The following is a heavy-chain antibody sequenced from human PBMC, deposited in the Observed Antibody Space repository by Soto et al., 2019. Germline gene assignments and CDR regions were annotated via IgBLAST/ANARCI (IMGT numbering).Heavy chain of an antibody. V-gene: IGHV4-39*01. CDR3: SLGTHGYSLN. CDR1: GGSISSSSYY. J-gene: IGHJ4*02. Sequence: QLQLQESGPGLVKPSETLSLTCTVSGGSISSSSYYWGWIRQPPGKGLEWRGSIYYSGSTYYNPPLKSRVTLPVDTSKNRSALTLSSVPAADTAVYYGSLGTHGYSLNWGQGTLVTVSS. D-gene: IGHD6-13*01. CDR2: IYYSGST.